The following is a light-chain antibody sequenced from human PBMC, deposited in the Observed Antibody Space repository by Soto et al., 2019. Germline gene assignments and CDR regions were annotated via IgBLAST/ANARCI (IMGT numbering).Light chain of an antibody. CDR2: WAS. V-gene: IGKV4-1*01. J-gene: IGKJ1*01. CDR1: QRLLYSSNNKNF. CDR3: QKDNNGPPWT. Sequence: DLVLTPSPDSLAVSLGARATINCKSSQRLLYSSNNKNFLAWYQQKPGQPPKLLFYWASTRHSGVPDRFSGSGSGTDFTLTIARVQAEDVAVYYCQKDNNGPPWTCGQGTRWIS.